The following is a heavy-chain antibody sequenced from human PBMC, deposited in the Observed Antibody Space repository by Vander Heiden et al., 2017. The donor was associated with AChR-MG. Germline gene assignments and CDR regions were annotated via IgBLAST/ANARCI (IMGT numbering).Heavy chain of an antibody. CDR1: GFTFSSYA. J-gene: IGHJ1*01. Sequence: SCAASGFTFSSYAMSWVRQAPGKGLEWVSAISGSGGSTYYADSVKGRFTISRDNSKNTLYLQMNSLRAEDTAVYYCAKEASGDSSGYYYGYFQHWGQGTLVTVSS. CDR3: AKEASGDSSGYYYGYFQH. V-gene: IGHV3-23*01. CDR2: ISGSGGST. D-gene: IGHD3-22*01.